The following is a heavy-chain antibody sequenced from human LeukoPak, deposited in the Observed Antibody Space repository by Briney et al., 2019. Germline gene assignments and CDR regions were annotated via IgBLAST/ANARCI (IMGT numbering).Heavy chain of an antibody. Sequence: SETLSLTCTVSDDSMTGYYWSWIRQPPGKGLEWVAYIFHSGDTNYNPSLRSRITLSLDTSKNQFSLKLRSVTAADTAVYYCARQPYRSGAYYFDYWGQGTLITVSS. D-gene: IGHD2-15*01. CDR3: ARQPYRSGAYYFDY. V-gene: IGHV4-59*08. J-gene: IGHJ4*02. CDR2: IFHSGDT. CDR1: DDSMTGYY.